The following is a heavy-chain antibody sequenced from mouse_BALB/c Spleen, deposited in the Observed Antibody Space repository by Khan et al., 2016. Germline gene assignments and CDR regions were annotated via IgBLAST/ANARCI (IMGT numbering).Heavy chain of an antibody. Sequence: GQLQQSGAEIVKPGASVKLSCTAAGFNIKDTYMHWVRQRPEPGLEWIGRIDPANVNSKYDPNFQGKATTTADPSSNTAYLQLSGLTSEDTAVHCCAEGGPMFYEGGSFGYWGKGTDLTVSS. D-gene: IGHD1-1*02. V-gene: IGHV14-3*02. J-gene: IGHJ2*01. CDR3: AEGGPMFYEGGSFGY. CDR2: IDPANVNS. CDR1: GFNIKDTY.